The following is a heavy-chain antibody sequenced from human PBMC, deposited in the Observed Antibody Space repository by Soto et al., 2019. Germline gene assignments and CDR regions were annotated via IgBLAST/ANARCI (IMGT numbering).Heavy chain of an antibody. D-gene: IGHD4-4*01. V-gene: IGHV3-23*01. CDR1: GFTLSSYS. CDR2: ISGSASST. CDR3: AKSGSNYFHYYYMDV. Sequence: GSLRLSCAASGFTLSSYSMHWVRQAPGKGLEWVSAISGSASSTYYADSVKGRFTISRDNSKKTLYLQMNSLRVEDTALYYCAKSGSNYFHYYYMDVWGKGTTVTVSS. J-gene: IGHJ6*03.